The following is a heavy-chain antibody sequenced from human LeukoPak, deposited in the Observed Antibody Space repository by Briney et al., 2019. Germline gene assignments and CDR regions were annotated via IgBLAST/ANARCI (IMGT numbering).Heavy chain of an antibody. CDR3: ARDSGFWSGYSRYNWFDP. Sequence: ASVKVSCKASGYTFTGYYMHWVRQAPGQGLEWMGWTNPNSGGTNYAQKFQGRVTMTRDTPISTAYMELSRLRSDDTAVYYCARDSGFWSGYSRYNWFDPWGQGTLVTVAS. V-gene: IGHV1-2*02. CDR1: GYTFTGYY. J-gene: IGHJ5*02. CDR2: TNPNSGGT. D-gene: IGHD3-3*01.